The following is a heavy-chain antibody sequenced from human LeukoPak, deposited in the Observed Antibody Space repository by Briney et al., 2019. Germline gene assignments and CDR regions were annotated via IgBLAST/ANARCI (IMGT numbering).Heavy chain of an antibody. CDR1: GFTFSRHN. V-gene: IGHV3-64D*09. J-gene: IGHJ3*02. CDR3: VSDRETQEQI. Sequence: GGSLRLSCSGSGFTFSRHNMHWVRQAPGKGLEYVSAISYNGDSTYYVDSVKGRFTISRDNSKNTLNLQMSSLRPEDTAVYYCVSDRETQEQIWGPGTLVTVSS. CDR2: ISYNGDST. D-gene: IGHD1-26*01.